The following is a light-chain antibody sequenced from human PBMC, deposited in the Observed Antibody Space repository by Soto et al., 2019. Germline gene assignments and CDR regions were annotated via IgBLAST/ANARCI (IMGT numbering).Light chain of an antibody. CDR3: QQYGSSPPYT. V-gene: IGKV3-20*01. CDR1: QSVSGNY. CDR2: GSS. J-gene: IGKJ2*01. Sequence: EIVLTQSPGTLSLSPGERATLSCRASQSVSGNYLAWYQQKPGQSPRLLIYGSSDRATGLPDRFSGSGSGTDFTLTITRVEHADFAVYYCQQYGSSPPYTFGQGTKLEIK.